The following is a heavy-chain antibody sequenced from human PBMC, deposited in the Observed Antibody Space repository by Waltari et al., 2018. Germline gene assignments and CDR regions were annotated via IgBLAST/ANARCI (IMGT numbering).Heavy chain of an antibody. V-gene: IGHV4-39*02. CDR3: ARGKFTAFDI. Sequence: QLQLQESGPGLVKPSETLSLTCTVSGGSISSSSYYWGWIRQPPGKGLAWIGSIYYSGSTYYNPSLKSRGTISVDTSKNHFSLQLDSVTPDDTAVYYCARGKFTAFDIWGQGTMVTVSS. CDR2: IYYSGST. CDR1: GGSISSSSYY. J-gene: IGHJ3*02.